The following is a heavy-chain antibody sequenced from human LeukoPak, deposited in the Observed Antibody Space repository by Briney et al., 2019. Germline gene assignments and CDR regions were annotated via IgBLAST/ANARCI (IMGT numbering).Heavy chain of an antibody. D-gene: IGHD3-22*01. V-gene: IGHV3-30*02. J-gene: IGHJ4*02. CDR2: IRYDGSNK. Sequence: GGSLRLSCAASGFTFSSYGMHWVRQAPGKGLEWVAFIRYDGSNKYYADSVKGRFTISRDNSKNTLYLQMNSLRAEDTAVYYCAKKGPYYDSSAFDYWGQGTLVTVSS. CDR3: AKKGPYYDSSAFDY. CDR1: GFTFSSYG.